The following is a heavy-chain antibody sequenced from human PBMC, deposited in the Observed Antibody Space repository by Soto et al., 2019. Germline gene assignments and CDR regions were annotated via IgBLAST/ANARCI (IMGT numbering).Heavy chain of an antibody. CDR1: GFTFSSYS. D-gene: IGHD2-21*01. CDR2: ISSSSSYI. CDR3: ARANLAGEDLTANQPLGY. Sequence: EVQLVESGGGLVKPGGSLRLSCAASGFTFSSYSMNWVRQAPGKGLEWVSSISSSSSYIYYADSVKGRFTISRDNAKNSLYLQMNSLRAEDTAVYYCARANLAGEDLTANQPLGYWGQGTLVTVSS. J-gene: IGHJ4*02. V-gene: IGHV3-21*01.